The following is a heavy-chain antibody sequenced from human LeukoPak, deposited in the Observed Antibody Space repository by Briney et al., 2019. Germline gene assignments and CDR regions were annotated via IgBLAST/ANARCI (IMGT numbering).Heavy chain of an antibody. CDR2: ISSGGCST. CDR3: AKGHSDYGRGFDC. V-gene: IGHV3-23*01. J-gene: IGHJ4*02. CDR1: GFTFSNYA. Sequence: GGSERLSCAASGFTFSNYAMTWVRQAPGKGLEWVSIISSGGCSTYYVDSVKGRFTISRDNSKDTLYLHMNRLRAEDTAVYFCAKGHSDYGRGFDCWGQGTLVTVSS. D-gene: IGHD4-17*01.